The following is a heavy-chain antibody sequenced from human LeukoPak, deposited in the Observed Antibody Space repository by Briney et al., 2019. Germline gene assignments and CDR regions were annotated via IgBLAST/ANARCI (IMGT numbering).Heavy chain of an antibody. CDR1: GFTVSSNY. V-gene: IGHV3-53*01. D-gene: IGHD6-13*01. J-gene: IGHJ4*02. CDR2: LSSTGTT. CDR3: ARVGYSSSWFFFNF. Sequence: GALRLSCAASGFTVSSNYMSWVRQAPGKGLEWVSTLSSTGTTFYAGSVEGRFTISRANSENTLYLQMDSLRAADTALYYCARVGYSSSWFFFNFWGQGTLVTVSS.